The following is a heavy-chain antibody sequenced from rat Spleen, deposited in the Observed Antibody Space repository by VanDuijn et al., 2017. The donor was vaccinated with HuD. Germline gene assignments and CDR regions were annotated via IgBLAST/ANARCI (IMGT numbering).Heavy chain of an antibody. CDR2: INSAGST. V-gene: IGHV3-3*01. CDR1: GYSITSSYR. CDR3: AGAGWDDFDY. J-gene: IGHJ2*01. Sequence: EVQLQESGPGLVKPSQSLSLTCSVTGYSITSSYRWNWIRKFPGNKLEWMGYINSAGSTNYNPSLKSRISITRDTSKNQFFLQVNSVTTEDTATYFCAGAGWDDFDYWGQGVMVTVSS.